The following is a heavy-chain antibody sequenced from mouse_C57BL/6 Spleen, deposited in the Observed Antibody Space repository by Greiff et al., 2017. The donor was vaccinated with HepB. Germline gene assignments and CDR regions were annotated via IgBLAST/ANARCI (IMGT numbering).Heavy chain of an antibody. D-gene: IGHD2-1*01. CDR1: GYSITSGYY. V-gene: IGHV3-6*01. CDR3: ARDGNYPWFAY. J-gene: IGHJ3*01. CDR2: ISYAGSN. Sequence: DVQLQESGPGLVKPSQSLSLTCSVTGYSITSGYYWNWIRQFPGNKLEWMGYISYAGSNNYNPSLKNRISITRNTSKNQFFLKLNSVTTEDTATYYCARDGNYPWFAYWGQGTLVTVSA.